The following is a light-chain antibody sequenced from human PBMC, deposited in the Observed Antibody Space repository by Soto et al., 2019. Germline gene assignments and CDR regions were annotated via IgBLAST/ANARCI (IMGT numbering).Light chain of an antibody. Sequence: QSALTQPASVSGSPGQSITISCTGTSSDVGGYNYVSWYQQHPGKAPKIMIYEVSNRPSGVSNRFSGSKSGNTASLTISGLQAEDEADYYCSSYTSSSTALVFGGGTQLTVL. CDR3: SSYTSSSTALV. V-gene: IGLV2-14*01. CDR1: SSDVGGYNY. CDR2: EVS. J-gene: IGLJ7*01.